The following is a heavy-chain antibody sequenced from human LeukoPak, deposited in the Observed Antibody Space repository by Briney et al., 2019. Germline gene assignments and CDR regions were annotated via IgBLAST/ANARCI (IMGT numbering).Heavy chain of an antibody. J-gene: IGHJ4*02. Sequence: GGSLRLSCAASGFTFSSYSMNWVRQAPGKGLEWVSSISSSSSYIYYADSVKGRFTISRDNAKNSLYLQMNSLRAEDMALYYCAKEGIAAAGTPPAPFDYWGQGTLVAVSS. CDR1: GFTFSSYS. CDR3: AKEGIAAAGTPPAPFDY. V-gene: IGHV3-21*04. D-gene: IGHD6-13*01. CDR2: ISSSSSYI.